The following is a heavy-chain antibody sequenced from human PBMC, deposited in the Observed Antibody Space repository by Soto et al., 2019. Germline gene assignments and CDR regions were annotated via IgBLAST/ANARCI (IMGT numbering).Heavy chain of an antibody. J-gene: IGHJ6*02. CDR3: ARNYYDSSGYSTNYYGMDV. D-gene: IGHD3-22*01. CDR2: IYPGDSDT. V-gene: IGHV5-51*01. CDR1: GYSFTSYW. Sequence: PGESLKISCKGSGYSFTSYWIGWVRQMPGKGLEWMGIIYPGDSDTRYSPSFQGQVTISADKSISTAYLQWSSLKASDTAMYYCARNYYDSSGYSTNYYGMDVWGQGTTVTVSS.